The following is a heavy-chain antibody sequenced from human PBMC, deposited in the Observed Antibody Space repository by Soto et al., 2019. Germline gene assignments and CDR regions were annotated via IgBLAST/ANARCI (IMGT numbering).Heavy chain of an antibody. V-gene: IGHV3-7*01. Sequence: GGSLRLSCAASGFTFSSYWMSWVRQAPGKGLEWVASIRQDGGQKYYVDSVKGRFTISRDNAKNSLYLQMNSLRAEDTAVYYCARDPYYYDSSGYFGGIYWGQGTLVTVSS. D-gene: IGHD3-22*01. CDR2: IRQDGGQK. J-gene: IGHJ4*02. CDR1: GFTFSSYW. CDR3: ARDPYYYDSSGYFGGIY.